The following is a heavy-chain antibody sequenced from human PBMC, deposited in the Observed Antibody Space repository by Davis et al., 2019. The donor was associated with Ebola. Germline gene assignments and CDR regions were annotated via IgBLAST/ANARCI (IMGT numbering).Heavy chain of an antibody. J-gene: IGHJ5*02. V-gene: IGHV4-4*07. CDR1: GGSISSYY. CDR2: IYTSGST. Sequence: PSETLSLTCTVSGGSISSYYWSWIRQPAGKGLEWIGRIYTSGSTNYNPSLKSRVTMSVDTSKNQFSLKLSSVTAADTAVYYCARGVLGSMTTVTHAIHRLGGWFDPWGQGTLVTVSS. D-gene: IGHD4-17*01. CDR3: ARGVLGSMTTVTHAIHRLGGWFDP.